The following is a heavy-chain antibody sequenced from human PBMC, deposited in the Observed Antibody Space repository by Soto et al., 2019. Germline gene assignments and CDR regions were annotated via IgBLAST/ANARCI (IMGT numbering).Heavy chain of an antibody. D-gene: IGHD6-13*01. V-gene: IGHV3-23*01. CDR1: GFTFSGNA. CDR3: AKDSSSWYPPY. J-gene: IGHJ4*02. CDR2: ISGSGGST. Sequence: GGSLRLSCAASGFTFSGNAISWVRQAPGKGLEWVSAISGSGGSTYYADSVKGRFTISRDNSKNTLYLQMNSLRAEDTAVYYCAKDSSSWYPPYWGQGTLVTVSS.